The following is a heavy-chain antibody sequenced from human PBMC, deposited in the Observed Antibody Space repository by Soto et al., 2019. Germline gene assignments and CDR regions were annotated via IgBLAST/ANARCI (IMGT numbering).Heavy chain of an antibody. V-gene: IGHV4-31*03. CDR2: IYFSGST. J-gene: IGHJ5*02. CDR3: ARGSFWSGYLRSHWFDP. D-gene: IGHD3-3*01. Sequence: QVQLQESGPGLVKPSQTLSLTCTVSGDSISSGGYYWSWIRQHPGKGLEWIGYIYFSGSTYYNPYLQSRVNISVDTSKNQFSLKLGSVTAADTAVYYCARGSFWSGYLRSHWFDPWGQGTLVTVSS. CDR1: GDSISSGGYY.